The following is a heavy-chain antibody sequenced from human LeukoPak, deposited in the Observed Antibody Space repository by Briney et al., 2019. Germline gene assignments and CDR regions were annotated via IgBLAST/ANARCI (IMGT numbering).Heavy chain of an antibody. V-gene: IGHV3-23*01. CDR2: ISGSGGST. CDR1: GFTFSDYA. D-gene: IGHD2-2*01. CDR3: ATVFSSSNEFFDY. J-gene: IGHJ4*02. Sequence: GGSLRLSCAATGFTFSDYAMSWVRQAPGKGLEWVSAISGSGGSTYYADSVKGRFTISRDNSKNTLYLQMNSLRAEDTAVYYCATVFSSSNEFFDYWGQGALVTVSS.